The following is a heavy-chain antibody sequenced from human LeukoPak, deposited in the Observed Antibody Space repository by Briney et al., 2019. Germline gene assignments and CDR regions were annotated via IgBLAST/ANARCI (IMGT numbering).Heavy chain of an antibody. J-gene: IGHJ3*02. V-gene: IGHV3-23*01. CDR3: AKDVGDHSFDI. Sequence: GGSLRLSCAASGFTFSSYAMSWVRQAPVKGLEWVSAISYSGDNIYYADSVKGRFTISRDNSQNTLYLQMNSLRAEDTAVYYCAKDVGDHSFDIWGQGTMVTVSS. D-gene: IGHD2-15*01. CDR2: ISYSGDNI. CDR1: GFTFSSYA.